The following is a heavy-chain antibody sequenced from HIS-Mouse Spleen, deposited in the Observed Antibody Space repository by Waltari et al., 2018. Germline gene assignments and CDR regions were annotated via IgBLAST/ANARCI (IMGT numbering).Heavy chain of an antibody. D-gene: IGHD3-10*01. CDR3: AREFGDNWFDP. V-gene: IGHV4-39*07. Sequence: QLQLQESGPGLVQPSETLSLTCTVSGRSISIRSYYWGWIRQRPGKGLEWIGSIYYSGSNYYNPSIKSRVTISVDTSKNQFSLTLSSVTAADTAVYYCAREFGDNWFDPWGQGTLVTVSS. CDR2: IYYSGSN. CDR1: GRSISIRSYY. J-gene: IGHJ5*02.